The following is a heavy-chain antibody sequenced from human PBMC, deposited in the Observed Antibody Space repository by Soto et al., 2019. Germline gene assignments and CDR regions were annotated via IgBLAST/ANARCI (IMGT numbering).Heavy chain of an antibody. CDR3: AKRAYSSSPLDC. CDR1: GFTFSNYV. D-gene: IGHD6-13*01. CDR2: ISGSGGST. J-gene: IGHJ4*02. V-gene: IGHV3-23*01. Sequence: EVQLLESGGGLVQPGGSLRLSCAAAGFTFSNYVMSWVRHAPGKGLEWVSVISGSGGSTYYADPVKGRFTFSRDNSKNTLYLQMNSLRAEDTAVYYCAKRAYSSSPLDCWGQGTLVTVSS.